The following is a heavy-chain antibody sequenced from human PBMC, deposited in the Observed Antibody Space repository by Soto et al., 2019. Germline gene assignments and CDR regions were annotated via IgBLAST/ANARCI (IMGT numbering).Heavy chain of an antibody. CDR2: IWYDGSNK. CDR3: ARDRIAAAGHYYYYYGMDV. V-gene: IGHV3-33*01. Sequence: GGSLRLSCAASGFTFSSYGMHWVRQAPGKGLEWVAVIWYDGSNKYYADSVKGRFTISRDNSKNTLYLQMNSLRAEDTAVYYCARDRIAAAGHYYYYYGMDVWGQGTTVTVS. D-gene: IGHD6-13*01. J-gene: IGHJ6*02. CDR1: GFTFSSYG.